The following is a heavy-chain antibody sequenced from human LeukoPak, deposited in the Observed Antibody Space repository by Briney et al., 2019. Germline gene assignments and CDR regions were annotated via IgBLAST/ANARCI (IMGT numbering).Heavy chain of an antibody. D-gene: IGHD3-10*01. CDR1: GYAFSTHG. CDR3: ARVATYYYGSMTYYFFEH. J-gene: IGHJ4*02. CDR2: INTYNGVS. Sequence: ASVKVSCKTSGYAFSTHGISWVRQAPGQGLEWMGWINTYNGVSDYAHKFKGRITVTTDTSTTTVSMDLRNLTSDDTAVYFCARVATYYYGSMTYYFFEHWGQGILVTVSS. V-gene: IGHV1-18*01.